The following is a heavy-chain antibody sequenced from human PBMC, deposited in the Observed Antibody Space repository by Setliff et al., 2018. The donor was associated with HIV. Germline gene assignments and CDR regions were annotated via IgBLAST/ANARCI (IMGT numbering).Heavy chain of an antibody. CDR2: VSGSGGGT. CDR1: GFTVSSYL. D-gene: IGHD1-7*01. J-gene: IGHJ4*02. Sequence: LRLSCAASGFTVSSYLMHWVRQAPGKGLVWVAVVSGSGGGTDYADSVKGRFTISRDNSKNTLYLQMNSLRVEDTAVYYCVKWNYPNSWGQGTLVTVSS. V-gene: IGHV3-23*01. CDR3: VKWNYPNS.